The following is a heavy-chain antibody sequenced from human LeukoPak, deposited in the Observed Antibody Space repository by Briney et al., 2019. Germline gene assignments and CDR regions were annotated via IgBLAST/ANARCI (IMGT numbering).Heavy chain of an antibody. CDR2: IRGDGTST. CDR1: GFTFSSYC. D-gene: IGHD5-12*01. V-gene: IGHV3-74*01. J-gene: IGHJ4*02. CDR3: ARDMQYGGYSY. Sequence: TGGSLRLSCAASGFTFSSYCMHWVRQDPGKGLVWVSYIRGDGTSTSYADSVKGRFTISRDNAKNSLYLQMHSLRAEDTAVYYCARDMQYGGYSYWGQGTLVTVSS.